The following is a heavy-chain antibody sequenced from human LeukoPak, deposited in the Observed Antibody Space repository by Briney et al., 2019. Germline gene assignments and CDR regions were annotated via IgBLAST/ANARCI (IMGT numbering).Heavy chain of an antibody. V-gene: IGHV1-24*01. CDR3: ATSPTTRSFNWFDP. D-gene: IGHD1-7*01. J-gene: IGHJ5*02. CDR2: FDPEDGET. Sequence: ASVKVSCKVSGYTLTELSMHWVRQAPGKGLEWMGGFDPEDGETIYAQKFQGRVTMTEDTSTDTAYMELGSLRSEDTAVYYCATSPTTRSFNWFDPWGQGTLVTVSS. CDR1: GYTLTELS.